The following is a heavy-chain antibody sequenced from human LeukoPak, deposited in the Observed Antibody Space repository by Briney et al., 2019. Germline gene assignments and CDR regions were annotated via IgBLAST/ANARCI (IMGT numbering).Heavy chain of an antibody. V-gene: IGHV3-30*02. J-gene: IGHJ4*02. CDR1: GFTFSSYG. Sequence: PGGSLRLSCAASGFTFSSYGMHWVRQAPGKGLEWVAFIRYDGSNKYYAHSVKGPFTISRDNYKNTLYLQMNSLRAEDTAVYYCAKDFGIVVQAAIPVYWGQGTLVTVSS. CDR3: AKDFGIVVQAAIPVY. D-gene: IGHD2-2*02. CDR2: IRYDGSNK.